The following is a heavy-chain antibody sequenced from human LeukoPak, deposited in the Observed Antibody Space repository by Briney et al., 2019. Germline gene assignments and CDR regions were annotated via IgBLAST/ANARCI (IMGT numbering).Heavy chain of an antibody. D-gene: IGHD1-1*01. CDR2: IYYSGST. J-gene: IGHJ5*02. V-gene: IGHV4-59*01. Sequence: SETLSLTCTVSGGSISSYYWSWIRQPPGKGLEWIGYIYYSGSTNYNPSLKSRVTISVDTSKNQFSLKLSSVTAVDTAVYYCARLLRGTNSGFDPWGQGTLVTVSS. CDR3: ARLLRGTNSGFDP. CDR1: GGSISSYY.